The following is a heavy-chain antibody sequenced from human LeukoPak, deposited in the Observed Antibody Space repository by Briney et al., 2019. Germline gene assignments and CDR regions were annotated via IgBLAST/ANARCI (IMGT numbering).Heavy chain of an antibody. D-gene: IGHD1-14*01. Sequence: GRSLRLSCAASGFTFDDYAMHWVRQAPGKGLEWVSGISWNSGSIGYADSVKGRFTISRDNAKNSLYLQMNNLRPEDTAVYYCATGVYYFDYWGQGTLVTVSS. J-gene: IGHJ4*02. CDR3: ATGVYYFDY. CDR1: GFTFDDYA. V-gene: IGHV3-9*01. CDR2: ISWNSGSI.